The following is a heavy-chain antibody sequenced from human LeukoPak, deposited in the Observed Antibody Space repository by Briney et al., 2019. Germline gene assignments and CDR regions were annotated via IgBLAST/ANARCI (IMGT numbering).Heavy chain of an antibody. Sequence: SETLSLTCTVSGGSISSYYWSWIRQPPGKGLEWIGYIYYSGSTNYNPSLKSRVTISVDTSKNQFSLKLSSVTAADTAVYYCASSIAVAGSFDYWGQGTLVIVSS. D-gene: IGHD6-19*01. J-gene: IGHJ4*02. CDR1: GGSISSYY. CDR3: ASSIAVAGSFDY. CDR2: IYYSGST. V-gene: IGHV4-59*08.